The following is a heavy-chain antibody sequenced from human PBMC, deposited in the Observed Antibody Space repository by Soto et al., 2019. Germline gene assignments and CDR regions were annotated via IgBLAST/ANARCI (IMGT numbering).Heavy chain of an antibody. CDR1: GVNLGTYP. J-gene: IGHJ4*02. CDR3: AKGLPVATSYFDS. Sequence: GGLIRHSYRAAGVNLGTYPVTWVSQTPGKGLEWVSTITGGGGYTYYADSVKGRFTISRDNSENTLYLQMNSLRAEDTAVYYCAKGLPVATSYFDSWGQGTLVTVSS. D-gene: IGHD5-12*01. CDR2: ITGGGGYT. V-gene: IGHV3-23*01.